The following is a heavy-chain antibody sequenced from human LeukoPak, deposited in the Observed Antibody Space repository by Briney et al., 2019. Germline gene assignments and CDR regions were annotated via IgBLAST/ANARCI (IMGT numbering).Heavy chain of an antibody. CDR3: AELGITMIGGV. CDR2: TSHDGSYK. Sequence: GGSLRLSCAASGFTFSNYALHWVRQAPGKGLEWVAVTSHDGSYKSYADSVKGRFTISRDNSRNTLFLQMNSLRAEDTAVYYCAELGITMIGGVGGKGTTVTIPS. V-gene: IGHV3-30*04. CDR1: GFTFSNYA. D-gene: IGHD3-10*02. J-gene: IGHJ6*03.